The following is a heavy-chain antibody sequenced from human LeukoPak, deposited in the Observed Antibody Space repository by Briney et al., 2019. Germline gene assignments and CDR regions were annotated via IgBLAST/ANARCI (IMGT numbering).Heavy chain of an antibody. CDR1: GFTFSSYW. J-gene: IGHJ4*02. Sequence: GGSLRLSCAASGFTFSSYWMSWVRQALGKGLEWVANIKQDGSEEYYVDSVKGRFTISRDNAKNSLYLQMNSLRAEDTAVYYCARGARYSGYDKFDYWAREPWSPSPQ. CDR2: IKQDGSEE. D-gene: IGHD5-12*01. CDR3: ARGARYSGYDKFDY. V-gene: IGHV3-7*01.